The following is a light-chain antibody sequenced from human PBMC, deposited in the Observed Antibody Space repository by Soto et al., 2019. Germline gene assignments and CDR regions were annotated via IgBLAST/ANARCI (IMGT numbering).Light chain of an antibody. CDR1: QSISSW. J-gene: IGKJ4*01. Sequence: DIQMTHYPSTLSASVGDRVTITCRASQSISSWLAWYQQKPGKAPKLLIYAASTLYGGVPSRFSGSGSGTDFALTITSLQAEDFATYYCQQLSMYPSTFGGGTKVDI. CDR2: AAS. CDR3: QQLSMYPST. V-gene: IGKV1-5*01.